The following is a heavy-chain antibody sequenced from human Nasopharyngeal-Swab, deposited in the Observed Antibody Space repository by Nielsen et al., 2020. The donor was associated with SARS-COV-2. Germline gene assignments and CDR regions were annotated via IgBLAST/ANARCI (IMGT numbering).Heavy chain of an antibody. CDR1: GFTFSSYG. D-gene: IGHD4-23*01. CDR2: ISYDGSNK. J-gene: IGHJ4*02. Sequence: SCAASGFTFSSYGMHWVRQAPGKGLEWVAVISYDGSNKYYADSVRGRFTISRDNPKNTLYLQMNSLTTDDTAVYYCARDEVQQGTTTVGYLDYWGQGTLVTVSP. CDR3: ARDEVQQGTTTVGYLDY. V-gene: IGHV3-30*03.